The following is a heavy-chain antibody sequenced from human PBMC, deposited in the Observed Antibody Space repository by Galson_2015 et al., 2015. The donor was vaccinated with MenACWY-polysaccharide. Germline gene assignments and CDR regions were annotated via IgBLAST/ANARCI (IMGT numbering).Heavy chain of an antibody. CDR2: INPNSGGT. Sequence: SVKVSCKASGYTFTGYYMHWVRQAPGQGLEWMGWINPNSGGTNYAQKFQGRVTMTRDTSISTAYMELSRLRSDDTAVYYCARGSRLRLGELSLAVGYWGQGTLVNVSS. CDR3: ARGSRLRLGELSLAVGY. D-gene: IGHD3-16*02. J-gene: IGHJ4*02. CDR1: GYTFTGYY. V-gene: IGHV1-2*02.